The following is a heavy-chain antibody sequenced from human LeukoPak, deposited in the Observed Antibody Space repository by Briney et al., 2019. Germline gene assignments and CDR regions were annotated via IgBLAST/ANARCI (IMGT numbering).Heavy chain of an antibody. J-gene: IGHJ4*02. V-gene: IGHV1-2*02. CDR3: ASKNGSY. D-gene: IGHD1-26*01. Sequence: ASVKVSCKASGYTFTDYYMHWVRQAPGQGLEWMGWINLNSGGTNFAQRFQGRVTMTRDTSISTAYMGLSRLVSDDTAVYYCASKNGSYWGQGTLVTVSS. CDR2: INLNSGGT. CDR1: GYTFTDYY.